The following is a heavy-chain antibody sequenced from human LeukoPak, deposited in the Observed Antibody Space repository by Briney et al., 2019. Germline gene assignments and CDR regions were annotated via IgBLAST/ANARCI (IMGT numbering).Heavy chain of an antibody. Sequence: GGSLRLSCAASGFTFSTYDIHWVRQATGKGLDWVSAIDTTGYTYYAGSVKGRFTISRENARNSLYLQMNSLRAGDTAVYFRARVAAGGKGFDYWGQGILVTVSS. J-gene: IGHJ4*02. D-gene: IGHD6-13*01. CDR1: GFTFSTYD. CDR3: ARVAAGGKGFDY. V-gene: IGHV3-13*01. CDR2: IDTTGYT.